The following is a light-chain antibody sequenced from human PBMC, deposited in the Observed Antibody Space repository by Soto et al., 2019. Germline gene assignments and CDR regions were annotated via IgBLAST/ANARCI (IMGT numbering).Light chain of an antibody. CDR2: GAS. CDR3: QQYNNWPPWT. Sequence: DIVMTQSPATLSVSPGERATLSCRVSQSVSSNLAWYQQKPGQAPRLLIYGASTRATGIPARFSGSGSGTEFTLTISSLQSEDFAVYYCQQYNNWPPWTFGHGTVVDIK. V-gene: IGKV3-15*01. J-gene: IGKJ1*01. CDR1: QSVSSN.